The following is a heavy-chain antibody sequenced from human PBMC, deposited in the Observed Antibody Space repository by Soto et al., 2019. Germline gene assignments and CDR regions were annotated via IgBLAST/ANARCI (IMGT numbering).Heavy chain of an antibody. V-gene: IGHV3-66*01. J-gene: IGHJ4*02. CDR3: ARNHCCFTSGCYYTEY. CDR1: EFSVSSNY. Sequence: EVQLVESGGGLVQPGESLRLSCAASEFSVSSNYMSWVRQAPGKGLEWVSVIYASGTTYYADSVRGRFTISRAASKIRLYLQMNSLRAEETVGYYCARNHCCFTSGCYYTEYCVQGTQVTISS. CDR2: IYASGTT. D-gene: IGHD2-2*01.